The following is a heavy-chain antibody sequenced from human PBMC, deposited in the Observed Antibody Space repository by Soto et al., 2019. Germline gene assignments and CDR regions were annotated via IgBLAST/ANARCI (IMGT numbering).Heavy chain of an antibody. CDR3: ARGGIAPVGRRTGGMDV. V-gene: IGHV4-4*02. CDR2: IYHSGKT. D-gene: IGHD6-13*01. J-gene: IGHJ6*02. CDR1: GGSITSSSW. Sequence: SETLSLTCTVSGGSITSSSWWSWVRQPPGKGLEWIGEIYHSGKTNYRPALKSRVTVSVDKSKNQFALTLTSVTAADTAIYYCARGGIAPVGRRTGGMDVWGQGTTVTVSS.